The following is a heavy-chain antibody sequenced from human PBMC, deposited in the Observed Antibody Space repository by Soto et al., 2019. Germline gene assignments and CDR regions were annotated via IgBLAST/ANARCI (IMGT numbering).Heavy chain of an antibody. CDR1: GGSISSSNW. J-gene: IGHJ1*01. Sequence: QVQLQESGPGVVEPSGTLSLTCGVSGGSISSSNWWSWVRQPPGKGLEWIGEMYHSGSPNYNPSLTSRVTLSVDKSKNHFSLRLTSVTAADTAVYYCVRDEYCSGGSCSTVYFQHWGQGTLVTVSS. CDR2: MYHSGSP. D-gene: IGHD2-15*01. CDR3: VRDEYCSGGSCSTVYFQH. V-gene: IGHV4-4*02.